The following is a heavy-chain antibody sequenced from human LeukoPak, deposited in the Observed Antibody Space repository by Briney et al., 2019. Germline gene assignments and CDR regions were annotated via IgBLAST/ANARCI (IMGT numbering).Heavy chain of an antibody. Sequence: PSETLSLTCTVSGGSISIYYWSWIRQPPGKGLEWIGYIYYSGSTNYNPSLKSRVTISVDTSKNQFSLKLSSVTAADTAVYYCARGQSSYFDYWGQGTLVTVSS. V-gene: IGHV4-59*01. CDR2: IYYSGST. CDR1: GGSISIYY. J-gene: IGHJ4*02. CDR3: ARGQSSYFDY.